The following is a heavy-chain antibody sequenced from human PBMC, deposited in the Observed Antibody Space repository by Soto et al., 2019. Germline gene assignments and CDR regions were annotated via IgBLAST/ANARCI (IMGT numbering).Heavy chain of an antibody. CDR1: GVTVSSNY. D-gene: IGHD5-18*01. CDR2: IYSGGSR. J-gene: IGHJ4*02. V-gene: IGHV3-66*04. CDR3: ARHGYNFGGGYFDY. Sequence: EVQLVESGGGLVQPGGSLRLSCAASGVTVSSNYMSWVRQAPGKGLEWVSVIYSGGSRYYADSVKGRFTISRDNSKNKLYLQMNSLRAEDTAVYYWARHGYNFGGGYFDYWGQGTLVTVSS.